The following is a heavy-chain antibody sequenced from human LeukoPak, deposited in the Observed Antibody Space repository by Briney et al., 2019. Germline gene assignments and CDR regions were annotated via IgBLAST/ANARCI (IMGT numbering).Heavy chain of an antibody. V-gene: IGHV4-34*01. CDR1: GGSFSGYY. J-gene: IGHJ5*02. D-gene: IGHD7-27*01. CDR3: ARGLRSLGIRFDP. Sequence: SETLSLTCAVYGGSFSGYYWSWIRQPPGKGLEWIGEINHSGSTNYNPSLKSRVTISVDTSKNQFSLKLSSVTAADTAVYYCARGLRSLGIRFDPWGQGTLVTVSS. CDR2: INHSGST.